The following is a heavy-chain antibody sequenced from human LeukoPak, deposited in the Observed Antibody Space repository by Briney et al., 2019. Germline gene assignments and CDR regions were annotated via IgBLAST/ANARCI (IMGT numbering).Heavy chain of an antibody. CDR3: AKRGGYGSSAGYYYYMDV. Sequence: PGGSLRLSCAASGFTFDDYAMHWVRQAPGKGLEWVSAISGSGGSTYYADSVKGRFTISRDNSKNTLYLQMNSLRAEDTAVYYCAKRGGYGSSAGYYYYMDVWGKGTTVTVS. CDR2: ISGSGGST. V-gene: IGHV3-23*01. D-gene: IGHD6-13*01. CDR1: GFTFDDYA. J-gene: IGHJ6*03.